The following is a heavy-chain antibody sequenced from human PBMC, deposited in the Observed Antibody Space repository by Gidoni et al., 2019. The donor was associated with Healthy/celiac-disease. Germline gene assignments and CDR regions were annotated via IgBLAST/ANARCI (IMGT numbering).Heavy chain of an antibody. D-gene: IGHD3-10*01. V-gene: IGHV3-23*01. CDR1: GFTLSSYA. Sequence: EVQLLESGGGLVQPGGSLRLSCAASGFTLSSYAMSWVRQAPGKGLEWVSAISGSGGITYYADSVKGRFTISRDNSKNTLYLQMNSLRAEDTAVYYCAKDLTITMVSGDWFDPWGQGTLVTVSS. CDR2: ISGSGGIT. J-gene: IGHJ5*02. CDR3: AKDLTITMVSGDWFDP.